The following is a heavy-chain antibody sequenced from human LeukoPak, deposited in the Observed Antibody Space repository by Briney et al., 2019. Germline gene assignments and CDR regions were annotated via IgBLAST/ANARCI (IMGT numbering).Heavy chain of an antibody. CDR3: AKSITIFGVVP. CDR2: IYSDGSV. J-gene: IGHJ4*02. CDR1: GFTVSSNY. D-gene: IGHD3-3*01. Sequence: GGSLTLSCAASGFTVSSNYMSWVRQAPGKGLEWVSVIYSDGSVYYADSVKGRFAISRDSSKNTLYLQMNSLRAEDTAVYYCAKSITIFGVVPWGQGTLVTVSS. V-gene: IGHV3-53*01.